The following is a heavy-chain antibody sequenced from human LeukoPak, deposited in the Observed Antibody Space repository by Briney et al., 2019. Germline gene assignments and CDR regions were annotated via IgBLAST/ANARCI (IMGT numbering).Heavy chain of an antibody. Sequence: GGSLRLSCAASGFTFSSYAMSWVRQAPGKGLEWVSAISGSGGSTYYADSAKGRFTISRDNSKNTLYLQMNSLRAEDTAVYYCAKDRVFVVVVAAEINDAFDIWGQGTMVTVSS. D-gene: IGHD2-15*01. CDR2: ISGSGGST. CDR1: GFTFSSYA. CDR3: AKDRVFVVVVAAEINDAFDI. J-gene: IGHJ3*02. V-gene: IGHV3-23*01.